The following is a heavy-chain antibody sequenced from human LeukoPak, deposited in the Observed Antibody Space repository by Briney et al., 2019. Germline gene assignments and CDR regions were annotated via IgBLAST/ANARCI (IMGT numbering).Heavy chain of an antibody. J-gene: IGHJ3*02. D-gene: IGHD3-22*01. Sequence: SETLSLTCTVSGYSISSGYYWSWIRQPPGKGLEWIGYFYYSGSTNYNPSLKSRVTISGDTSKNQFSLKLSSVTAADTAVYYCARDLGGSYYDSSGSLTDIWGQGTMVTVSS. CDR2: FYYSGST. CDR3: ARDLGGSYYDSSGSLTDI. CDR1: GYSISSGYY. V-gene: IGHV4-61*01.